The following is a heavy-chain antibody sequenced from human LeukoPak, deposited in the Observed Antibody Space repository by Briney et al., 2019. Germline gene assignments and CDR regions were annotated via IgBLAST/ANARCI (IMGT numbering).Heavy chain of an antibody. CDR1: GYTLTELS. Sequence: ASVKVSCKVSGYTLTELSMHWVRQAPGKGLEWMGGFDPEDGETIYAQKFQGRVTMTEDTSTDTAYMELSSLRSEDTAVYYCATVTDYYGSGSFDYWGQGTPVTVSS. J-gene: IGHJ4*02. CDR2: FDPEDGET. D-gene: IGHD3-10*01. CDR3: ATVTDYYGSGSFDY. V-gene: IGHV1-24*01.